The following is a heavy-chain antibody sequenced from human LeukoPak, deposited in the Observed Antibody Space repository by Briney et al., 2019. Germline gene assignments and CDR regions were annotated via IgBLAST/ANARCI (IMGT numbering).Heavy chain of an antibody. V-gene: IGHV3-23*01. CDR2: ISGSGGST. J-gene: IGHJ6*02. Sequence: PGGSLRLSCAASGFTFSSYAMSWVRQAPGKGLEWVSAISGSGGSTYYADSVKGRFTISRDNSKNTLYLQMNSLRAEDTAVYYCAKDGGPGNYDLWSGAKINYYGMDVWGQGTTVTVSS. CDR3: AKDGGPGNYDLWSGAKINYYGMDV. D-gene: IGHD3-3*01. CDR1: GFTFSSYA.